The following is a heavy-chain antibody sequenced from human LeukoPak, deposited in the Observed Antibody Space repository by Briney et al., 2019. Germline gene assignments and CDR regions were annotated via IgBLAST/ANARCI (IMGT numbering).Heavy chain of an antibody. Sequence: GGSLRLSCAASGFSFRTFPMHWVRQAPGKGLEWVALILYDGSNTYYADSAKGRFTISRDNSKNTLYLQMNSLRPEDTAFYFCARDRSLVGTTFDYWGQGTLVTVPS. D-gene: IGHD1-26*01. J-gene: IGHJ4*02. CDR2: ILYDGSNT. V-gene: IGHV3-30*03. CDR3: ARDRSLVGTTFDY. CDR1: GFSFRTFP.